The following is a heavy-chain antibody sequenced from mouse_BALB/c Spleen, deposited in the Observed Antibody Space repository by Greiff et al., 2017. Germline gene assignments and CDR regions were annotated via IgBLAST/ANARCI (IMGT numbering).Heavy chain of an antibody. V-gene: IGHV1-7*01. CDR1: GYTFTSYW. J-gene: IGHJ2*01. CDR3: ARTYYFDY. Sequence: VKLMESGAELAKPGASVKMSCKASGYTFTSYWMHWVKQRPGQGLEWIGYINPSTGYTEYNQKFKDKATLTADKSSSTAYMQLSSLTSEDSAVYYCARTYYFDYWGQGTTLTVSS. CDR2: INPSTGYT.